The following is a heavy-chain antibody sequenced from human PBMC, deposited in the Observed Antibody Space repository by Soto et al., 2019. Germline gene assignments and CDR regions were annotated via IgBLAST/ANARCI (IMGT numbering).Heavy chain of an antibody. CDR1: GGSISSSSYY. CDR3: TRGPPRVQWFDP. Sequence: SETLSLTCTVSGGSISSSSYYWGWIRQPPGKGLEWIGSIYYTGSTYYNPSLKSRVTISVDTSKNQFSLKLNSVTAADTAVYYCTRGPPRVQWFDPWGLGTLVTVSS. V-gene: IGHV4-39*07. J-gene: IGHJ5*02. CDR2: IYYTGST.